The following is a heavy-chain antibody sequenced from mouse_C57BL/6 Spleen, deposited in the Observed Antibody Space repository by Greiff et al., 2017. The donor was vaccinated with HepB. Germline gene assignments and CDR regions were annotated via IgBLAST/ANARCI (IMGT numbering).Heavy chain of an antibody. Sequence: QVQLQQPGAELVRPGSSVKLSCKASGYTFTSYWMHWVKQRPIQGLEWIGNIDPSDSETHYNQKFKDKATLTVDKSSSTAYIQLSSLTSEDSAVYYCARGGLRIVDYWGQGTSVTVSS. CDR1: GYTFTSYW. CDR3: ARGGLRIVDY. CDR2: IDPSDSET. J-gene: IGHJ4*01. V-gene: IGHV1-52*01. D-gene: IGHD2-4*01.